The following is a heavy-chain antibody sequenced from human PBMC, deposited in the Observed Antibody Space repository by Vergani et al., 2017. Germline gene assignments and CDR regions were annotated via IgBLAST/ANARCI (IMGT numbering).Heavy chain of an antibody. Sequence: QVQLQQWGAGLVKPSQTLSLNCAASGGPIRSGAFSWGWIRQPPGRGLQWIGHIFQSGSPDYNASLKSRVNISLDKSKNHFSLSLSSVTAADTAVYYCVRRKYVVRETDYFDYWGQGILVSVAS. D-gene: IGHD3-10*01. V-gene: IGHV4-30-2*01. J-gene: IGHJ4*02. CDR1: GGPIRSGAFS. CDR3: VRRKYVVRETDYFDY. CDR2: IFQSGSP.